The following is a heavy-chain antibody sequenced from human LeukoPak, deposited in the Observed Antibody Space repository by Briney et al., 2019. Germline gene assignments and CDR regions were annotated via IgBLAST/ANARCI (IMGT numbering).Heavy chain of an antibody. Sequence: GGSLRLSCAASGFTFSSYSMSWVRQAPGRGLEWVSSISSSNYIYYADSVKGRFTISRDNAKNSLYLQMNSLRAEDTAVYYCARVPTSYYGMDVWGQGTTVTVSS. J-gene: IGHJ6*02. V-gene: IGHV3-21*01. CDR1: GFTFSSYS. CDR3: ARVPTSYYGMDV. CDR2: ISSSNYI.